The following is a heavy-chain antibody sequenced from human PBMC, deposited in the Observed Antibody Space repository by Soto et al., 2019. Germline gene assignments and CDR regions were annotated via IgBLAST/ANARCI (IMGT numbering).Heavy chain of an antibody. CDR1: GGSISSYY. J-gene: IGHJ4*02. D-gene: IGHD2-8*01. V-gene: IGHV4-59*01. Sequence: SETLSLTCTVSGGSISSYYWSWIRQPPGKGLEWIGYIYYSGSTNYNPSLKSRVTISVDTSKNQFSLKLSSVTAADTAVYYCARVSCTNGVCYTGIAVAGPFDYWGQGTLVTVSS. CDR2: IYYSGST. CDR3: ARVSCTNGVCYTGIAVAGPFDY.